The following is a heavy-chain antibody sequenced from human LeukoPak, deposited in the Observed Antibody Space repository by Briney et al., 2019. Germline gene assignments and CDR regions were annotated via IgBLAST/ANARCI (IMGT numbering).Heavy chain of an antibody. V-gene: IGHV1-46*01. CDR3: ARDYYVWGSYPPGSYYGMDV. CDR2: INPSGGST. J-gene: IGHJ6*02. Sequence: GASVKVSCKASGYTFTSYYMHWVRQAPGQGLEWMGIINPSGGSTSYAQKFQGRVTMTRDTSTSTVYMELSSLRSEDTAVYYCARDYYVWGSYPPGSYYGMDVWGQGTTVTVSS. D-gene: IGHD3-16*02. CDR1: GYTFTSYY.